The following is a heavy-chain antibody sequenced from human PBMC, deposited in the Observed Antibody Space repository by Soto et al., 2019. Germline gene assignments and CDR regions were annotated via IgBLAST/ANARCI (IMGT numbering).Heavy chain of an antibody. D-gene: IGHD5-12*01. Sequence: SETLSLTCAVYGGSFSGYYWSWIRQPPGKGLEWIGEINHSGTTKNNPSLKSRVSISVDTSKNTLYLQMNSLRAEDTAVYYCASSSGGYAARYFDYWGQGTLVTVSS. CDR3: ASSSGGYAARYFDY. V-gene: IGHV4-34*01. J-gene: IGHJ4*02. CDR1: GGSFSGYY. CDR2: INHSGTT.